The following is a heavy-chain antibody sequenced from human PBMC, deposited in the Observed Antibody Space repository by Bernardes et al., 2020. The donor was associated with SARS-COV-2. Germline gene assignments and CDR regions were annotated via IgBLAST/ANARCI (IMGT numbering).Heavy chain of an antibody. CDR1: GFSVSATGMR. J-gene: IGHJ5*02. CDR2: IDWDDDK. D-gene: IGHD6-13*01. V-gene: IGHV2-70*04. CDR3: AQIQAARDSYWFDP. Sequence: SGPTLVKPTQTLTLTCTLSGFSVSATGMRVSWMRQPPGKALEWLARIDWDDDKFYRTSLKTRLTISKDTSKNQVVLTMINMDPVDTATYYCAQIQAARDSYWFDPWGQGTLVTVSS.